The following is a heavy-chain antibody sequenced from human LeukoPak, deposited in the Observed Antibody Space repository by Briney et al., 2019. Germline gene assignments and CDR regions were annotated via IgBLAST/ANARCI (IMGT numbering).Heavy chain of an antibody. CDR1: GYTFTGYY. V-gene: IGHV1-2*02. J-gene: IGHJ6*02. Sequence: GASVKVSCKASGYTFTGYYMHWVRQAPGQGLEWMGWINPNSGGTNYAQKFQGRVTMTRDTSISTAYMELSRLRSDDTAVYYCARSRDPYDFWSGYFYYGMDVWGQGTTVTVSS. CDR2: INPNSGGT. CDR3: ARSRDPYDFWSGYFYYGMDV. D-gene: IGHD3-3*01.